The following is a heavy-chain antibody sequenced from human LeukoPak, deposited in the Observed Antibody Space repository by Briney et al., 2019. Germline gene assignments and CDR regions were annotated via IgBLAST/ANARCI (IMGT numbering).Heavy chain of an antibody. CDR2: ISGSGGGT. Sequence: GGSLRLSCAASGFTFSSYGMSWVRQAPGKGLEWVSAISGSGGGTYYADSVKGRFTISRDNSKNTLYVQMNSLRAEDTAVYYCAKDQGLVGVTALDYWGQGTLVTVSS. CDR3: AKDQGLVGVTALDY. D-gene: IGHD1-26*01. CDR1: GFTFSSYG. V-gene: IGHV3-23*01. J-gene: IGHJ4*02.